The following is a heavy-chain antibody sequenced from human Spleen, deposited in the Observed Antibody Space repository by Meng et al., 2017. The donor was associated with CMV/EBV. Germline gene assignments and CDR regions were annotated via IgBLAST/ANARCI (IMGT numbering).Heavy chain of an antibody. CDR1: CYTFTSYG. J-gene: IGHJ4*02. CDR3: ARAGIAARPVDY. Sequence: CKASCYTFTSYGISWVRQAPGQGLEWMGWISAYDGKTHFAQNLQGRVTMTTDTSTSTAYMELTSLRSDDTAVYYCARAGIAARPVDYWGQGTLVTVSS. V-gene: IGHV1-18*01. CDR2: ISAYDGKT. D-gene: IGHD6-6*01.